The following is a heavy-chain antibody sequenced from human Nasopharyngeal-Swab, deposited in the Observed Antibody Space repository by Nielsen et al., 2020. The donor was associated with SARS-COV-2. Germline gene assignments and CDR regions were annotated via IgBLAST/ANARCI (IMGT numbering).Heavy chain of an antibody. CDR1: GGSISSSSYY. CDR2: IYYSGST. J-gene: IGHJ5*02. Sequence: SETLSLTCAVSGGSISSSSYYWGWIRQPPGKGLEWIGSIYYSGSTYYNPSLKSRVTISVDTSKNQFSLKLSSVTAADTAVYYCARGDWFDPWGQGTLVTVSS. V-gene: IGHV4-39*01. CDR3: ARGDWFDP.